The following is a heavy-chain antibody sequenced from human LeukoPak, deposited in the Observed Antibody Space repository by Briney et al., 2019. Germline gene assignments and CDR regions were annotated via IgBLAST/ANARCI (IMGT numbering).Heavy chain of an antibody. CDR2: IYSGGNT. J-gene: IGHJ4*02. CDR3: ARKTDSGGQGDY. V-gene: IGHV3-66*01. Sequence: GGSLRLSCAASGFTVSRNYMSWVRQAPGKGLECVSVIYSGGNTYYTDSEKGRFTISRDNSKNTLYLQMNSLRAEDTAVYYCARKTDSGGQGDYWGPGTLVTVSS. CDR1: GFTVSRNY. D-gene: IGHD3-22*01.